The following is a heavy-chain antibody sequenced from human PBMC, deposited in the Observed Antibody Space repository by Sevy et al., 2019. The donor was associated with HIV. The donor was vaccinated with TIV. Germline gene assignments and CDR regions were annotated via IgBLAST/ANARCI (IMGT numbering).Heavy chain of an antibody. CDR1: GYTHTELS. D-gene: IGHD3-22*01. Sequence: ASVKVSCKVSGYTHTELSMHWVRPAPRKGLEWMGSFDPEDGETIYAQKFQGRVTMTDDTSTDTAYMELSSLRSEDTAVYYCATSRDYYERSGSNFDFWGQGTLVTVSS. CDR3: ATSRDYYERSGSNFDF. CDR2: FDPEDGET. J-gene: IGHJ4*02. V-gene: IGHV1-24*01.